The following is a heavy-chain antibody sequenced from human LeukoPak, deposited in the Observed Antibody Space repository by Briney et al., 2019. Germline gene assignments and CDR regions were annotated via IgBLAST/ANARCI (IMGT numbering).Heavy chain of an antibody. V-gene: IGHV3-15*01. Sequence: GGSLRLSCAASGFTLGDAWLSWVRQAPGKGLEWVGRIKSKADGGTTDFAAPVKGRFAISRDDSKNALYLQMNSLKTEDTALYYCARHLSSISSCPNYWGQGTLVTVSS. D-gene: IGHD2-2*01. CDR2: IKSKADGGTT. CDR3: ARHLSSISSCPNY. CDR1: GFTLGDAW. J-gene: IGHJ4*02.